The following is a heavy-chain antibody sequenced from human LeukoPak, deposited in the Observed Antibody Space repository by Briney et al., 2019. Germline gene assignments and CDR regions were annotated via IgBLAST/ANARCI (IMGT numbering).Heavy chain of an antibody. CDR3: TRDVLY. CDR2: ISSRSTYI. Sequence: GGSLRLSCAASGFTFNNYAMTWVRQAPGKGLEWVSSISSRSTYIYYADSMKGRFTISRDNAKNSLSLQMNSLRDEDTAVYYCTRDVLYWGQGTLVTVSS. CDR1: GFTFNNYA. D-gene: IGHD4/OR15-4a*01. J-gene: IGHJ4*02. V-gene: IGHV3-21*01.